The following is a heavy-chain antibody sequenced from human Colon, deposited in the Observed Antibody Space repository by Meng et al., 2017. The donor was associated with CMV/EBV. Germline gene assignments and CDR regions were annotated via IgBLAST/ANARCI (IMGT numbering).Heavy chain of an antibody. CDR2: MDPTTGRT. J-gene: IGHJ1*01. CDR3: ASHSSYVWGSHH. CDR1: GYRFTGYY. V-gene: IGHV1-2*02. D-gene: IGHD3-16*01. Sequence: QVQLVQAGAEVRMPGASVKVSCKASGYRFTGYYIHWVRQAPGQGLEWMGWMDPTTGRTDYAQKFQGTVTMTRDTSISTAYLELSRLTSDDTAVYYCASHSSYVWGSHHWGQGTLVTASS.